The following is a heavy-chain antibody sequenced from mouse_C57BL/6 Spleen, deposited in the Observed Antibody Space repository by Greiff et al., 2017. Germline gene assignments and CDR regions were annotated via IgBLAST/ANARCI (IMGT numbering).Heavy chain of an antibody. Sequence: ESGPGLVKPSQSLSLTCSVTGYSITGGYYWNWIRKFPGNKLEWMGYISYDGSNNYNPSLKNRISITRDTSKNQFFLKLHSVTTEDTATYYCARHPHGSSNTYYFDDWGQGTTLTVSS. CDR3: ARHPHGSSNTYYFDD. D-gene: IGHD1-1*01. V-gene: IGHV3-6*01. CDR1: GYSITGGYY. CDR2: ISYDGSN. J-gene: IGHJ2*01.